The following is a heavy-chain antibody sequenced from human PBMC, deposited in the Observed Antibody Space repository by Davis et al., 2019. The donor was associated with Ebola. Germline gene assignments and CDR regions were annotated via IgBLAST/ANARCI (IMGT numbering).Heavy chain of an antibody. CDR1: GFTFSSYA. CDR2: ISSNGGRT. CDR3: VKGGGLGLNFDY. D-gene: IGHD6-19*01. J-gene: IGHJ4*02. V-gene: IGHV3-64D*08. Sequence: GSLKISCSASGFTFSSYAMHWVRQAPGKGLEYVSAISSNGGRTYYADSVKGRFTISRDNSKNTLYLQMSSLRAEDTAVYYCVKGGGLGLNFDYWGQGTLVTVSS.